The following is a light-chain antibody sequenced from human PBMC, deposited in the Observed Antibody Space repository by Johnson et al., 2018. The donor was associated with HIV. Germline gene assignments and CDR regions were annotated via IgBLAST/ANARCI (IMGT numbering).Light chain of an antibody. V-gene: IGLV1-51*02. J-gene: IGLJ1*01. CDR3: GTWDSSLSAAGNV. CDR1: SSNIRNNY. CDR2: EDY. Sequence: QSVLTQPPSVSAAPGQKVTISCSGTSSNIRNNYVSWYQHLPGTAPKLLIYEDYKRPSGIPDRFSGSKSGTSATLGITGLQTGDEADYYCGTWDSSLSAAGNVFGTGTKVTCL.